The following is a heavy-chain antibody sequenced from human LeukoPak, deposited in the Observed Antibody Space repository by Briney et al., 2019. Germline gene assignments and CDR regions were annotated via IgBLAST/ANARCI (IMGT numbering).Heavy chain of an antibody. V-gene: IGHV3-7*03. CDR3: VGGIGWQPDY. CDR2: IRQDGRET. J-gene: IGHJ4*02. D-gene: IGHD6-19*01. CDR1: TGITFSDYW. Sequence: GGSLRLSCAASTGITFSDYWMNWVRQAPGKGVEWVAIIRQDGRETLYLDSVRGRFTISRDNAKSSVYLEINSLRAEDTAVYYCVGGIGWQPDYWGQGTLVTVSS.